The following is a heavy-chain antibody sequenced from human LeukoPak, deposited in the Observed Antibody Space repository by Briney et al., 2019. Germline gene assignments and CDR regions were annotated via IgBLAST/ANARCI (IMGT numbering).Heavy chain of an antibody. CDR1: GYTFTSYA. CDR2: INAGNGNT. D-gene: IGHD1-1*01. J-gene: IGHJ3*02. V-gene: IGHV1-3*01. CDR3: ARDTPLLERLPNDAFDM. Sequence: ASVKVSCKASGYTFTSYAMHWVRQAPGQRLEWMGWINAGNGNTKYSQEFQGRVTITRDTSASTAYMELSSLRSDDTAVYYCARDTPLLERLPNDAFDMWGQGTMVSVSS.